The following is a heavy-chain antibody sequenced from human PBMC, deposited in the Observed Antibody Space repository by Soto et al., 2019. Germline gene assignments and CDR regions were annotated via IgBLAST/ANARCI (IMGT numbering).Heavy chain of an antibody. CDR1: GFTFDDYA. Sequence: EVQLVESGGGLVQPGRSLRLSCAASGFTFDDYAMHWVRQAPGKGLEWVSGMSWNSGSIGYADSVKGRFTISRDNAKNSLYLQMNSLRAEDTALYYCAKDRSEARYFDWLLFGSGAFDIWGQGTMVTVSS. CDR2: MSWNSGSI. V-gene: IGHV3-9*01. D-gene: IGHD3-9*01. CDR3: AKDRSEARYFDWLLFGSGAFDI. J-gene: IGHJ3*02.